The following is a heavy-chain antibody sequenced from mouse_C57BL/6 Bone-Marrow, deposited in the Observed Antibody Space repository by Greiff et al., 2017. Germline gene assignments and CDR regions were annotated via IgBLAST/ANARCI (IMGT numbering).Heavy chain of an antibody. J-gene: IGHJ1*03. Sequence: QVQLQQPGAELVKPGASVKMSCKASGYTFTSYWITWVKQRPGQGLEWIGDIYPGSGSTNYNEKFKGKATLTVDTSSSTAYMQLRSLTSEDSAVYYGATPYYSNCWYFDVWGRGTTVTVTS. D-gene: IGHD2-5*01. CDR1: GYTFTSYW. CDR3: ATPYYSNCWYFDV. V-gene: IGHV1-55*01. CDR2: IYPGSGST.